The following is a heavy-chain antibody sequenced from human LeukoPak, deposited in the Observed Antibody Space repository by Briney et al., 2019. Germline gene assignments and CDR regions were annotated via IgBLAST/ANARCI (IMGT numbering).Heavy chain of an antibody. CDR1: GFTFSDYY. D-gene: IGHD3-10*01. Sequence: GGSLRLSCAASGFTFSDYYMSWIRQAPGKGLEWVSYISSSGTTIYYADSVKGRFTISRDNSKNTLYLQMNSLRAEDTAVYYCAKDPQGFYYGSGSYYNPAEVGDYWGQGTLVTVSS. J-gene: IGHJ4*02. V-gene: IGHV3-11*01. CDR3: AKDPQGFYYGSGSYYNPAEVGDY. CDR2: ISSSGTTI.